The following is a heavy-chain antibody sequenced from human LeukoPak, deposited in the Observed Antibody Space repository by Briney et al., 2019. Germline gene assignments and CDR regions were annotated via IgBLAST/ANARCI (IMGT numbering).Heavy chain of an antibody. Sequence: GGSLRLSCAASGFTFSSYWKHWVRLAPATGLVWVSRIYSDGSSTSYADSVKRRFTISRDNAKNTLYLQMNSLRAEDTAVYYCARDRPPYYYDSSGYSIAHWGQGTLVTVSS. CDR3: ARDRPPYYYDSSGYSIAH. V-gene: IGHV3-74*01. CDR2: IYSDGSST. CDR1: GFTFSSYW. J-gene: IGHJ4*02. D-gene: IGHD3-22*01.